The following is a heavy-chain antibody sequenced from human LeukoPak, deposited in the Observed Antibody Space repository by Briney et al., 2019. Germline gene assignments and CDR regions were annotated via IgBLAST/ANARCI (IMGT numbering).Heavy chain of an antibody. D-gene: IGHD1-26*01. Sequence: SETLSLTCAVYGGSFSGYYWGWIRQPPGKGLEWIGEINHSGSTNYNPSLKSRVTISVDTSKNQFSLKLSSVTAADTAVYYCARDSTSGSSIPFDYWGQGTLVTVSS. CDR1: GGSFSGYY. CDR2: INHSGST. CDR3: ARDSTSGSSIPFDY. V-gene: IGHV4-34*01. J-gene: IGHJ4*02.